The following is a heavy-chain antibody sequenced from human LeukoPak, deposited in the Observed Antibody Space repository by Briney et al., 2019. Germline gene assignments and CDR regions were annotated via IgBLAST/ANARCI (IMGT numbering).Heavy chain of an antibody. CDR1: GFTFSSYG. D-gene: IGHD1-26*01. J-gene: IGHJ3*02. V-gene: IGHV3-30*02. CDR2: IRYDGSNK. Sequence: PGGSLRLSCAASGFTFSSYGMHWVRQAPSKGLEWVAFIRYDGSNKYYADSVKGRFTISRDNSKNTLYLQMNSLRAEDTAVYYCAKDKEWELLYSNAFDIWGQGTMVTVSS. CDR3: AKDKEWELLYSNAFDI.